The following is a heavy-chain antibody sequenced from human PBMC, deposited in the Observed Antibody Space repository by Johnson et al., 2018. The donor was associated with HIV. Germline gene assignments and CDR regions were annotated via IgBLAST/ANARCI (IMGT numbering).Heavy chain of an antibody. D-gene: IGHD5-18*01. CDR3: ARLPSGYSRDDLDI. CDR2: IRNDGSVT. CDR1: GFDFSSSW. Sequence: VQLLESGGGVVQPGRSLRLSCAASGFDFSSSWMHWVRQAPGKGLVWVSRIRNDGSVTTYADSVKGRFTVSRDNSKNTLYLQINSLRPEDTAVYYCARLPSGYSRDDLDIWGQGTMVTVSS. V-gene: IGHV3-74*02. J-gene: IGHJ3*02.